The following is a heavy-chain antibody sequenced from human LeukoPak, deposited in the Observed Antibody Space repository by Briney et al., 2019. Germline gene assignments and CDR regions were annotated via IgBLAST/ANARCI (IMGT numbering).Heavy chain of an antibody. J-gene: IGHJ4*02. CDR1: GFTFDDYA. CDR2: VSCNSGSI. V-gene: IGHV3-9*01. CDR3: AKETADSSGYYNARYFDY. D-gene: IGHD3-22*01. Sequence: GGSLRLSCAASGFTFDDYAMHWVRQAPGKGLEWVSGVSCNSGSIGYADSVRGRFTISRDNAKNSLYLQMNSLRAEDTALYYCAKETADSSGYYNARYFDYWGQGTLVTVSS.